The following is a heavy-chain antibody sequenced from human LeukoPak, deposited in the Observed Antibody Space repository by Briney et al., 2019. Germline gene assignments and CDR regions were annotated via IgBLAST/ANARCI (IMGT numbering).Heavy chain of an antibody. CDR1: GGSISSGSYY. V-gene: IGHV4-61*10. Sequence: PSQTLSLTCTVSGGSISSGSYYWSWIRQPAGKGLEWIGYIYYSGSTNYNPSLKSRVTISVDTSKNQFSLKLSSVTAADTAVYYCARGRYDSDYWGQGTLVTVSS. J-gene: IGHJ4*02. CDR2: IYYSGST. D-gene: IGHD3-22*01. CDR3: ARGRYDSDY.